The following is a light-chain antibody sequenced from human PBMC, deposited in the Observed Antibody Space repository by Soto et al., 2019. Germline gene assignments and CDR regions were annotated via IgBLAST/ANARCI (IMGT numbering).Light chain of an antibody. V-gene: IGKV1-39*01. CDR3: QESNRVPFS. CDR2: SAT. J-gene: IGKJ4*01. CDR1: RGIANY. Sequence: QMTQSPTSLSASVGDRVTITCRASRGIANYVNWYQHKLGKAPKLRIYSATNLQSGIPSRFSSRGSGTSFTVTISGLQPDDSATYYCQESNRVPFSFGGGTKLEIK.